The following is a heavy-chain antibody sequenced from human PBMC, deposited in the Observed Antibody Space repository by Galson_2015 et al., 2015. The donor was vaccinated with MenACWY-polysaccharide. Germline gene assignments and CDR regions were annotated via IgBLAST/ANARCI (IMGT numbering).Heavy chain of an antibody. V-gene: IGHV3-7*01. J-gene: IGHJ6*02. CDR3: ARGHYGMDV. CDR1: GFTFKNYW. CDR2: IKKDGSEK. Sequence: SLRLPCAVSGFTFKNYWMSWVRQAPGKGLEWVANIKKDGSEKYCVDSVKGRFTISRDNARSSLYLQMNGLRAEDTAVYYCARGHYGMDVWGQGTTVTVS.